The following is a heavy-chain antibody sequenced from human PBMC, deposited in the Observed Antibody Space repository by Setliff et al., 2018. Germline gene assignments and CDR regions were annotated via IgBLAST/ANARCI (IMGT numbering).Heavy chain of an antibody. CDR2: IIPIFGTA. Sequence: SVKVSCKASGGTFSSYDISWVRQAPGQGLEWMGRIIPIFGTANYAQKFQGRVTMTEDTSTDTAYMELSSLRSEDTAVYYCATYVGITYYYDSSGYPTHFQHWGQGTLVTVSS. CDR1: GGTFSSYD. CDR3: ATYVGITYYYDSSGYPTHFQH. V-gene: IGHV1-69*06. J-gene: IGHJ1*01. D-gene: IGHD3-22*01.